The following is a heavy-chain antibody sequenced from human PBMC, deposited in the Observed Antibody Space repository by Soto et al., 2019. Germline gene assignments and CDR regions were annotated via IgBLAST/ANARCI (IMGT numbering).Heavy chain of an antibody. D-gene: IGHD3-10*01. Sequence: EVQLVESGGGSVQPGGSLRLSCAASGFIFSNYWMHWVRQAPGKGLVWVARIESDGSSRRYADSVRGRFTISRDNAKNTLYLQMISLRDEDTAVYYCASDMFGSGSFAYYYGMDVWGQGTTVTVSS. J-gene: IGHJ6*02. V-gene: IGHV3-74*01. CDR2: IESDGSSR. CDR1: GFIFSNYW. CDR3: ASDMFGSGSFAYYYGMDV.